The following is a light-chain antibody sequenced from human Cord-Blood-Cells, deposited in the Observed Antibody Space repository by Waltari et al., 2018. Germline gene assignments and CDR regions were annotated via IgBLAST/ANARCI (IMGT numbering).Light chain of an antibody. CDR1: SPNIGSNT. CDR2: SNK. Sequence: QSVLTQPPSASGTPGQRVTIPCSGSSPNIGSNTVNWYQQLPGTAPKLLIYSNKQRPSGVPDRFSGSKSGTSASLAISGLQSEDEADYYCAAWDDSLRWVFGGGTKLTVL. J-gene: IGLJ3*02. CDR3: AAWDDSLRWV. V-gene: IGLV1-44*01.